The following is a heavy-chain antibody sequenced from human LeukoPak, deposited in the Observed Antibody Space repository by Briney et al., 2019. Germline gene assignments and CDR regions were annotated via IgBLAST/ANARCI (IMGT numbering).Heavy chain of an antibody. Sequence: RWASVKVSCKASGYTFTDYYMHWVQQAPGKGLEWMGRVDPEDGETIYAEKFQGRVTITADTSTDTAYMELSSLRSEDTAVYYCAADTEISVVTANLSRYNWFDPWGQGTLVTVSA. V-gene: IGHV1-69-2*01. D-gene: IGHD2-21*02. CDR1: GYTFTDYY. J-gene: IGHJ5*02. CDR3: AADTEISVVTANLSRYNWFDP. CDR2: VDPEDGET.